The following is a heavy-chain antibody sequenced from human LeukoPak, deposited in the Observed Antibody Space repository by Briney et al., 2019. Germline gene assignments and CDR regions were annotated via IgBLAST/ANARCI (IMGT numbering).Heavy chain of an antibody. CDR1: SLHQQY. D-gene: IGHD5/OR15-5a*01. V-gene: IGHV1-2*02. CDR3: ARPGVSRAFDL. CDR2: INTKSGGT. Sequence: GASVHVPYLHCLWSLHQQYLHGLGQAPAQAREWMGGINTKSGGTNYAQKLQGRVTITRDTSVSTAYMELIRLRSDYTAVYYCARPGVSRAFDLWGQGTRVSVSS. J-gene: IGHJ3*01.